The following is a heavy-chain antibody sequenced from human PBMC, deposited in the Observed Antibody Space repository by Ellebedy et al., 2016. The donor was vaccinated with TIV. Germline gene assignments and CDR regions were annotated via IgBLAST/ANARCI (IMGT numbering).Heavy chain of an antibody. Sequence: AASVKVSCKASGGTFSSYAISWVRQAPGQGLEWMGGIIPIFGTANYAQKFQGRVTITADESTSTAYMELSSLRSEDTAVYYCARDRVNVDTAMVTGYYYGMDVWGQGTTVTVSS. V-gene: IGHV1-69*13. D-gene: IGHD5-18*01. J-gene: IGHJ6*02. CDR1: GGTFSSYA. CDR2: IIPIFGTA. CDR3: ARDRVNVDTAMVTGYYYGMDV.